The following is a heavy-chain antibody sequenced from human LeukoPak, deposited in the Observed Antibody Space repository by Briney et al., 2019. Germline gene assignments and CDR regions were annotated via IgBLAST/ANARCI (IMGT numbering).Heavy chain of an antibody. CDR3: ARGATPTVTTGYYYYFMDV. V-gene: IGHV4-34*01. Sequence: PSETLSLTCAVYGGSFSGYYWSWIRQPPGKGLERIGEINHSGSTNYNPSLKSRVTISVDTSKNQFSLKLSSVTAADTAVYYCARGATPTVTTGYYYYFMDVWGKGTAVTVSS. J-gene: IGHJ6*03. CDR2: INHSGST. D-gene: IGHD4-11*01. CDR1: GGSFSGYY.